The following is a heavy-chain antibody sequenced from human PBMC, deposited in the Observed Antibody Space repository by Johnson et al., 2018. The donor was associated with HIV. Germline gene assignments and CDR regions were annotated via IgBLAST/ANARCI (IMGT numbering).Heavy chain of an antibody. CDR3: AKDRVDTAMVANAFDI. CDR1: GFTVSNNY. Sequence: QVQLVESGGGLVQPGGSLRLSCAASGFTVSNNYMSWVRQAPGKGLEWVAFIRYDGSNKYYADSVKGRLTISRDNSQNTLYLQMNRLRAEDTAVYYCAKDRVDTAMVANAFDIWGQGTMVTVSS. J-gene: IGHJ3*02. CDR2: IRYDGSNK. V-gene: IGHV3-30*02. D-gene: IGHD5-18*01.